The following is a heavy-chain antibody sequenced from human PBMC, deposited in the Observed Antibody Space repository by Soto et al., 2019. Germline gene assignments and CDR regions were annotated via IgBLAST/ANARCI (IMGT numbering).Heavy chain of an antibody. CDR3: ERHAPCFDP. Sequence: GESLKISCKGSGYSFTSYWIGWVRQMPGKGLEWMGIIYPGDSDTRYSPSFPGQVTISADKSISPADLHGSSLKAPNNAMYSCERHAPCFDPWGQGPLVTVS. CDR1: GYSFTSYW. J-gene: IGHJ5*02. CDR2: IYPGDSDT. V-gene: IGHV5-51*01.